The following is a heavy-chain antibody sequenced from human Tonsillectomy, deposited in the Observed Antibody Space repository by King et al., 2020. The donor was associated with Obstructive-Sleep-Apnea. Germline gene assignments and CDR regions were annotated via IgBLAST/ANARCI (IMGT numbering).Heavy chain of an antibody. V-gene: IGHV1-2*02. D-gene: IGHD1-1*01. CDR2: INPDSGGT. Sequence: QGQLVQSGAEVKKPGVSVKVSCKASGYTFSGYYIHWVRQVPGEGLEWMGWINPDSGGTEYALKFQGRVTMTRNTSISTAYMELSRLRSDDTAVYYCARNWNDVCAPWGQGTLVTVSS. CDR3: ARNWNDVCAP. CDR1: GYTFSGYY. J-gene: IGHJ5*02.